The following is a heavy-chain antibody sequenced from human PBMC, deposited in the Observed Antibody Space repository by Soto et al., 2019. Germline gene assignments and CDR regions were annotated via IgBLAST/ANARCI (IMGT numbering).Heavy chain of an antibody. J-gene: IGHJ4*02. V-gene: IGHV2-70*04. Sequence: GSGPTLVNPTQTPTLTCTFSGFSLSTSGMRVTWIRQPPGKALEWLARIDWDDDKFYSTSLGTRLTISKDTSKNQVVLTMTNTDPVVDTAKYYCARSRERDLIYFGYCGQGILVTVSS. CDR2: IDWDDDK. CDR1: GFSLSTSGMR. D-gene: IGHD2-8*01. CDR3: ARSRERDLIYFGY.